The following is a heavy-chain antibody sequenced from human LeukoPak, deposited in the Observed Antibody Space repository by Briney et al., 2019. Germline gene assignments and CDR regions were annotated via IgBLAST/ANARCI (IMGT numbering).Heavy chain of an antibody. J-gene: IGHJ5*02. V-gene: IGHV3-23*01. Sequence: PGGSLRLSCAASGFTFSSYAMSWVRQAPGKGLEWVSAISGSGGSTYYADSVKGRFTISRDNSKNTLYLQMNSLRAEDTAVYYCAKDTETRSPVVLRYFDWPSSWGQGTLVTVSS. CDR2: ISGSGGST. D-gene: IGHD3-9*01. CDR1: GFTFSSYA. CDR3: AKDTETRSPVVLRYFDWPSS.